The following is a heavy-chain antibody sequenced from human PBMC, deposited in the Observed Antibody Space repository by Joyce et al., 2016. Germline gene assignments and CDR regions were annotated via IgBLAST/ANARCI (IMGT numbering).Heavy chain of an antibody. D-gene: IGHD6-19*01. Sequence: SGASVKVSCKASGFTFTDYAIYWVRQAPGQTLEWMGWIKAGDGDIRYSQKFQGRATFAMDTSPTTVYMELTSLRFEDTAVYYCARASHGWYFDPWGQGALVTVSS. CDR2: IKAGDGDI. CDR3: ARASHGWYFDP. CDR1: GFTFTDYA. J-gene: IGHJ5*02. V-gene: IGHV1-3*01.